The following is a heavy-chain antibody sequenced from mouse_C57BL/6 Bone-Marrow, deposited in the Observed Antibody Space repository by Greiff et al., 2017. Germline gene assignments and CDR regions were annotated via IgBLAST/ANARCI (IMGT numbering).Heavy chain of an antibody. D-gene: IGHD1-1*01. CDR1: GYTFTSYW. V-gene: IGHV1-72*01. Sequence: QVQLQQSGAELVKPGASVKLSCKASGYTFTSYWMHWVKQRPGQGLEWIGMIDPNSGGTKYNEKFKGKATLTVDKPTSTAYMQLSSLTSEDSAVYYCARSTVVEEAWFAYWGQGTLVTVSA. CDR2: IDPNSGGT. CDR3: ARSTVVEEAWFAY. J-gene: IGHJ3*01.